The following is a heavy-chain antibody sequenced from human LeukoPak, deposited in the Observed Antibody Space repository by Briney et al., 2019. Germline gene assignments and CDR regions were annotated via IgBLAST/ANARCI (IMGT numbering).Heavy chain of an antibody. D-gene: IGHD3-3*01. CDR2: INHSGST. J-gene: IGHJ4*02. Sequence: PSETLSLTCAVYGGSFSGYYWSWIRQPPGKGLEWIGEINHSGSTNYNPSLKSRVTISVDTSKNQFSLELSSVTAADTAVYYCARGRGGVTGNYWGQGTLVTVSS. V-gene: IGHV4-34*01. CDR1: GGSFSGYY. CDR3: ARGRGGVTGNY.